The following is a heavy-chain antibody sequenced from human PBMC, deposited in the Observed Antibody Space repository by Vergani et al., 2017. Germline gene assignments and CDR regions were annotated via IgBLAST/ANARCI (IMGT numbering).Heavy chain of an antibody. D-gene: IGHD2-2*01. CDR2: IRSDNTYI. CDR3: ARVTRHCSTTSCYGAGDN. J-gene: IGHJ4*02. V-gene: IGHV3-21*01. Sequence: EVHLVESGGGLVKPGGSLRLSCAASGFTFSSYSMNWVRQAPGKGLEWVSSIRSDNTYIYYADSVKGRFTISRDNAKNSLYLQMNSLRAEDTAVYYCARVTRHCSTTSCYGAGDNWGQGTLVTVSS. CDR1: GFTFSSYS.